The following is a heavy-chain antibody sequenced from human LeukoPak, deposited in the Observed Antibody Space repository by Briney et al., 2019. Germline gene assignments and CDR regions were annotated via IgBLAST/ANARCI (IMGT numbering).Heavy chain of an antibody. Sequence: GASVEVSRKASGGTFSSYAISWVRQAPGQGLEWMGGIIPIFGTANYAQKFQGRVTITADESTSTAYMELSSLRSEDTAVYYCARDYCSSTSCLFDYWGQGALVAVSS. CDR3: ARDYCSSTSCLFDY. J-gene: IGHJ4*02. D-gene: IGHD2-2*01. CDR1: GGTFSSYA. V-gene: IGHV1-69*13. CDR2: IIPIFGTA.